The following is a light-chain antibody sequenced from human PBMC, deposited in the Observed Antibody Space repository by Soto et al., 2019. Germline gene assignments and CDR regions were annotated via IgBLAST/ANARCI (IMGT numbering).Light chain of an antibody. CDR3: KQYGGSPRT. CDR2: GAS. CDR1: QSIANS. J-gene: IGKJ1*01. Sequence: ILLTQSPCTLSLSPGERASLSCRASQSIANSLAWYQQKPGQAPRLLIFGASNRATGIPDRFSGSGSGTDFTLTISRLEHEDFAVYHRKQYGGSPRTFG. V-gene: IGKV3-20*01.